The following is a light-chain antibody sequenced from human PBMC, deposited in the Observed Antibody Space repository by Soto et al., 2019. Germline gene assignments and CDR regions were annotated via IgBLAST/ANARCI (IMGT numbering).Light chain of an antibody. J-gene: IGLJ1*01. CDR1: SSDVGGYNY. CDR2: EVS. V-gene: IGLV2-14*01. Sequence: QSVLTQPASVSGSPGQSITISCTGTSSDVGGYNYVSWYQQHPGKAPKLMIYEVSNRPSGVSNRFSGSKSGNTASLTISGLPAEEEADYYCSSATSSSPLVFGTGTKLTVL. CDR3: SSATSSSPLV.